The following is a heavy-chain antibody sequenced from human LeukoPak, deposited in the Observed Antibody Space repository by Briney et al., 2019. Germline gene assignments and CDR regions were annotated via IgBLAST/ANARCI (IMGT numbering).Heavy chain of an antibody. V-gene: IGHV1-2*02. D-gene: IGHD5-24*01. CDR3: AKDGGDGNNSLDH. Sequence: GASVKVSCKTSGYTFTGYYMHWVRQAPGRGLEWMGWIKPSSGGTNYAHKFQGRVTMTRDTSISTVYMELTRLRPDDTAVYYCAKDGGDGNNSLDHWGQGTLVTVSS. J-gene: IGHJ4*02. CDR1: GYTFTGYY. CDR2: IKPSSGGT.